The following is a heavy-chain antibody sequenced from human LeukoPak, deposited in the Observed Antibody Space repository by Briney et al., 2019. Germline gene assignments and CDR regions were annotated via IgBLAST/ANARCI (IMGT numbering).Heavy chain of an antibody. J-gene: IGHJ5*02. D-gene: IGHD2-2*01. CDR1: DDSISSGSYY. V-gene: IGHV4-61*02. CDR2: VYPSGIT. CDR3: GRRDSSTSYNWFDP. Sequence: SETLSLTCTVSDDSISSGSYYWSWVRQPAGKGLEWIGRVYPSGITDYSPSLKSRVTISVDTSKNHFSLKLSSVTAADTAVYYWGRRDSSTSYNWFDPWRQGTLVSVSS.